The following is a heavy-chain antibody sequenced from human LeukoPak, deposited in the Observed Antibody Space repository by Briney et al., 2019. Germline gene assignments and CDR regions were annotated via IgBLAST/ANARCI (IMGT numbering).Heavy chain of an antibody. J-gene: IGHJ4*02. V-gene: IGHV1-2*02. CDR1: GYTFTIYY. Sequence: ASVKVSCKASGYTFTIYYMHWVRQAPGQGLEWMGWINPNSGGTSYAQRFQGRVTMTRDTSISTAYMELSGLISDDTAVYYCARNPPYCTSTSCYNDYWGQGTLVTVSS. CDR2: INPNSGGT. D-gene: IGHD2-2*02. CDR3: ARNPPYCTSTSCYNDY.